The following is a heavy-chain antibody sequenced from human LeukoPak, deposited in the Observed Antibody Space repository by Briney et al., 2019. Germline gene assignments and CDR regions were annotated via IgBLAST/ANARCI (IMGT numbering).Heavy chain of an antibody. CDR2: ISYSGST. D-gene: IGHD5-24*01. CDR1: GGSFSGYY. CDR3: AHSGDRSQRFMDV. V-gene: IGHV4-59*01. Sequence: PSETLSLTCAVYGGSFSGYYWSWIRQPPGRGLEWIGYISYSGSTNYNPSLKSRVTISVDTSKNQFFLKLSSVTAADTAVYHCAHSGDRSQRFMDVWGQGTTVTVSS. J-gene: IGHJ6*02.